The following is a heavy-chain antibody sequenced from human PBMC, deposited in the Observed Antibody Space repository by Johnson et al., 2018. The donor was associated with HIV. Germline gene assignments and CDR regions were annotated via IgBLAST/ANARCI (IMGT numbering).Heavy chain of an antibody. CDR3: ARDKYYLTAITGSAFDM. J-gene: IGHJ3*02. Sequence: QVQLVESGGGVVQPGRSLRLSCAASGFTFSSYAMHWVRQAPGKGLEWVAVISYDGSNKYYADSVKGRFTISRDNSKNTLYLQMNSLRDEDTAVYYCARDKYYLTAITGSAFDMWGQGTMVTVSS. D-gene: IGHD2/OR15-2a*01. CDR1: GFTFSSYA. CDR2: ISYDGSNK. V-gene: IGHV3-30*04.